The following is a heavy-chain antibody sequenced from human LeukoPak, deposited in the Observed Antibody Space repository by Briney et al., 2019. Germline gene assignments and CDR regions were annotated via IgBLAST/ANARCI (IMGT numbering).Heavy chain of an antibody. Sequence: PSETLSLTCTVSGGSISSYYWSWIRQPPGKGLEWIGYIYYSGSTNYNPSLKSRVTISVDTSKNQFSLKLSSVTAADTAVYYCAGTMVRGVILGKSPTGFDPWGQGTLVTVSS. D-gene: IGHD3-10*01. CDR3: AGTMVRGVILGKSPTGFDP. J-gene: IGHJ5*02. CDR2: IYYSGST. V-gene: IGHV4-59*12. CDR1: GGSISSYY.